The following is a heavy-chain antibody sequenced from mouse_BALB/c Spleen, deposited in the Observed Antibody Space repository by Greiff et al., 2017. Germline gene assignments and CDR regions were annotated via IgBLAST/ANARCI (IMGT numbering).Heavy chain of an antibody. CDR2: INPYNDGT. CDR3: ATVPTMITRGAY. V-gene: IGHV1-14*01. J-gene: IGHJ3*01. Sequence: VQLKESGPELVKPGASVKMSCKASGYTFTSYVMHWVKQKPGQGLEWIGYINPYNDGTKYNEKFKGKATLTSDKSSSTAYMELSSLTSEDSAVYYCATVPTMITRGAYWGQGTLVTVSA. CDR1: GYTFTSYV. D-gene: IGHD2-4*01.